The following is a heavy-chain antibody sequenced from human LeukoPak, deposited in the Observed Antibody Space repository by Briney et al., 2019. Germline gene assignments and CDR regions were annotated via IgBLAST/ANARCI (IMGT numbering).Heavy chain of an antibody. J-gene: IGHJ4*02. CDR3: ARHRSSGSERWYYFDY. V-gene: IGHV1-24*01. CDR1: GYTLTELS. CDR2: FDPEDGET. Sequence: ASVNVSCKVSGYTLTELSMHWVRQAPGKGLEWMGGFDPEDGETIYAQKFQGRVSMTEDTSTDTAYMELSSLRSEDTAVYHCARHRSSGSERWYYFDYWGQGTLVTVSS. D-gene: IGHD1-26*01.